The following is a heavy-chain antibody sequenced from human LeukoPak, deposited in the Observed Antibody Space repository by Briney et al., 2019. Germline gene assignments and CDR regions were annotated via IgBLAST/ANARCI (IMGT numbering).Heavy chain of an antibody. D-gene: IGHD3-10*01. CDR3: AKDLEHLWFGELTTDY. J-gene: IGHJ4*02. CDR1: GFTFSGYA. CDR2: ISYDGSNK. V-gene: IGHV3-30*04. Sequence: PGRSLRLSCAASGFTFSGYAMHWVRQAPGEGLEWVAVISYDGSNKYYADSVKGRFTISRDNSKNTLYLQMNSLRAEDTAVYYCAKDLEHLWFGELTTDYWGQGTLVTVSS.